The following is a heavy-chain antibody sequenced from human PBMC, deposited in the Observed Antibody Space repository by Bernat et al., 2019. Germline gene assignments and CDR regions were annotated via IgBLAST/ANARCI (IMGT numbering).Heavy chain of an antibody. CDR2: ISYDGSNK. CDR1: GFTFSSYG. V-gene: IGHV3-30*18. J-gene: IGHJ6*02. D-gene: IGHD3-10*01. CDR3: AKDVDGSGSYYTDYYYGMDV. Sequence: QVQLVESGGGVVQPGRSLRLSCAASGFTFSSYGMHWVRQAPGKGLEWVAVISYDGSNKYYADSVKGRFTISRDNSKNTLYLQMNSLRAEDTAVYYCAKDVDGSGSYYTDYYYGMDVWGQGTTVTVSS.